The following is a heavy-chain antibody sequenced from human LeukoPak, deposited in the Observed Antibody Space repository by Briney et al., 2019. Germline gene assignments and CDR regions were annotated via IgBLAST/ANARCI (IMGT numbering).Heavy chain of an antibody. J-gene: IGHJ4*02. D-gene: IGHD5-12*01. V-gene: IGHV1-2*04. CDR1: GYTFTGYY. CDR2: INPNSGGT. Sequence: ASVKVSCKASGYTFTGYYMHWVRQAPGQGLEWMGWINPNSGGTNYAQKFQGWVTMTRDTSISTAYMELSRLRSDDTAVYYCARERDGARGTYSGYDRFLLGYWGQGTLVTVSS. CDR3: ARERDGARGTYSGYDRFLLGY.